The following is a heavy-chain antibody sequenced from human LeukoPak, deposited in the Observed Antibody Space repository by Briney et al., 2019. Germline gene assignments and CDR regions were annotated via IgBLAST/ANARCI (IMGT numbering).Heavy chain of an antibody. CDR1: GGSFSGYY. Sequence: SETLSLTCAVYGGSFSGYYWSWIRQPPGKGLEWIGEINHSGSTNYNPSLKSRVTISVDTSKNQFSLKLSSVTAADTAGYYCARVNVDTAMAFDYWGQGTLVTVSS. V-gene: IGHV4-34*01. CDR3: ARVNVDTAMAFDY. J-gene: IGHJ4*02. CDR2: INHSGST. D-gene: IGHD5-18*01.